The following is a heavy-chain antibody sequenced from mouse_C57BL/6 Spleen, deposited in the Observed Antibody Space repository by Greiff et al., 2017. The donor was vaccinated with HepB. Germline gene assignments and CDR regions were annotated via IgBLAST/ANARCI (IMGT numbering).Heavy chain of an antibody. V-gene: IGHV14-3*01. Sequence: DVQLQESVAELVRPGASVKLSCTASGFNIKNTYMHWVKQRPEQGLEWIGRIDPANGNTKYAPKFQGKATITADTSSNTAYLQLSSLTSEDTDIYYCARANSPIPPVVFDYWGQGTTLTVSS. CDR2: IDPANGNT. J-gene: IGHJ2*01. D-gene: IGHD6-5*01. CDR3: ARANSPIPPVVFDY. CDR1: GFNIKNTY.